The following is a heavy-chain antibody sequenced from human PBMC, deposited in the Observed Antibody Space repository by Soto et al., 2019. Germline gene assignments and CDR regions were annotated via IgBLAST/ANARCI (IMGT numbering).Heavy chain of an antibody. CDR2: ISAYNGNT. CDR1: GYTFTSYG. V-gene: IGHV1-18*01. D-gene: IGHD5-18*01. Sequence: GASVKVSCKASGYTFTSYGISWVRQAPGQGLEWMGWISAYNGNTNYAQKLQGRVTMTTDTSTSTVYMELSSLRSEDTAVYYCARTLDTASPGMDVWGQGTTVTV. J-gene: IGHJ6*02. CDR3: ARTLDTASPGMDV.